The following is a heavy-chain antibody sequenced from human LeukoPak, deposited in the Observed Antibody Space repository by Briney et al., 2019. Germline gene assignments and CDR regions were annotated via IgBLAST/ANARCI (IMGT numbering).Heavy chain of an antibody. V-gene: IGHV1-24*01. D-gene: IGHD1-26*01. CDR2: FDPEDGET. CDR1: GYTLTELS. J-gene: IGHJ4*02. Sequence: ASVKVFCKVSGYTLTELSMHWVRQAPGKGLEWMGGFDPEDGETIYAQKFQGRVTMTEDTSTDTAYMELSSLRSEDTAVYYCATVLVSLVGATFDYWGQGTLVTVSS. CDR3: ATVLVSLVGATFDY.